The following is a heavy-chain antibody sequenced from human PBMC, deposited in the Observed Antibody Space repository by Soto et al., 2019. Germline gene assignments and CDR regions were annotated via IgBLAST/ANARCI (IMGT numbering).Heavy chain of an antibody. Sequence: GASVKVSCKASGYTFTSYYMHWVRQAPGQGLEWMRIINPSGGSTSYAQKFQGRVTMTRDTSTSTVYMELSSLRSEDTAVYYCARDLSIAADTYYYYYGMDVWGQGTTVTVSS. CDR2: INPSGGST. CDR1: GYTFTSYY. J-gene: IGHJ6*02. D-gene: IGHD6-13*01. CDR3: ARDLSIAADTYYYYYGMDV. V-gene: IGHV1-46*01.